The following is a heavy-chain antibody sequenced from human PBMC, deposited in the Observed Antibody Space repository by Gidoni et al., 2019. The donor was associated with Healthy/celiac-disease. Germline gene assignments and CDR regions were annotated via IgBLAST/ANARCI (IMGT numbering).Heavy chain of an antibody. CDR1: GGTFSRSA. V-gene: IGHV1-69*04. J-gene: IGHJ5*02. CDR2: FIPIFGIA. D-gene: IGHD3-10*01. CDR3: ASNYGSGSYYNEGGDWFDP. Sequence: QVQLVQSGAEVKKPGSSVKVSCKASGGTFSRSAIRWVRQAPGQGLEWMGRFIPIFGIANYAQKCQGRVTITADKSTSTAYMELSSLRSEDTAVYYCASNYGSGSYYNEGGDWFDPWGQGTLVTVSS.